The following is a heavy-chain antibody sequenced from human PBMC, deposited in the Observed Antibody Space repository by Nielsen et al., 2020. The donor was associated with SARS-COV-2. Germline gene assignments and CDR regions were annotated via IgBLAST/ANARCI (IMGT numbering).Heavy chain of an antibody. D-gene: IGHD3-10*01. CDR3: AKGTGN. J-gene: IGHJ4*02. CDR1: GFTSTTFA. CDR2: IRGTDNDT. V-gene: IGHV3-23*01. Sequence: GESLKISCAGSGFTSTTFAMNWARQAPGKGLKWVSGIRGTDNDTYYADSVKGRFTISRDNSKNTLYLQMDSLRVDDTAVYYCAKGTGNWGQGIQVTVSS.